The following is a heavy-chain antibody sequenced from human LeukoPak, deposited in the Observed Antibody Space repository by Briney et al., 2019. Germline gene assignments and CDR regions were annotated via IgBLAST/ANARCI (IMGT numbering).Heavy chain of an antibody. CDR3: TRDNNRKDDY. CDR1: GFTLSNYS. J-gene: IGHJ4*02. CDR2: ISGSGFTI. V-gene: IGHV3-48*01. D-gene: IGHD1-14*01. Sequence: GGSLRLSCAVSGFTLSNYSMNWVRQAPGKGLEWISYISGSGFTIHYADSVKGRFTISRDNAKNSLYLQINSLRAEDAAVYYCTRDNNRKDDYWGQGTLVTVSS.